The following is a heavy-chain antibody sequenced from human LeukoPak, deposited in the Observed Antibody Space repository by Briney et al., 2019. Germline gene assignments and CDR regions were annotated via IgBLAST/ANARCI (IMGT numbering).Heavy chain of an antibody. Sequence: SETLSLTCTVSGASINTYYWTWIRQPPGKGLEWIGYIYYSGSTGYNPSLKSRVTMSVDTSRTQSSLKLSSVTAADTAVYYCARGITMIDWGQGTLVTVSS. CDR1: GASINTYY. CDR2: IYYSGST. V-gene: IGHV4-59*01. J-gene: IGHJ4*02. D-gene: IGHD3-22*01. CDR3: ARGITMID.